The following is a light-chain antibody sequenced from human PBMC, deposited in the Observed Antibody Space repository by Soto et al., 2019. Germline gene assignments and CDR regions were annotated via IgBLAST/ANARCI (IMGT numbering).Light chain of an antibody. V-gene: IGKV3-15*01. Sequence: EIVMTQSPATLSVSPGERATLSCRASQTVSSNLAWYQQKPGQAPRLLIHGASTRATGVPARFSGSGSGTEFTRTITRLQSEDFAVYYCQQYHNWPPQYTFGQGTKLQIK. CDR1: QTVSSN. J-gene: IGKJ2*01. CDR3: QQYHNWPPQYT. CDR2: GAS.